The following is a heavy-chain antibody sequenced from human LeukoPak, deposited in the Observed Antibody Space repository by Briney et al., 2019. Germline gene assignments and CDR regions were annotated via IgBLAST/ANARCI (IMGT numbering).Heavy chain of an antibody. V-gene: IGHV3-23*01. CDR2: ISGSGGST. D-gene: IGHD2-2*01. CDR1: GFTFSSYA. Sequence: PGGSLRLSCAASGFTFSSYAMSWVRQAPGKGLEWVSAISGSGGSTYYADSVKGRFTISRDNSKNTLYLQMNSLRAEDTAVYYCAKDNPVVPAGHDAFDIWGQGTMVTVSS. CDR3: AKDNPVVPAGHDAFDI. J-gene: IGHJ3*02.